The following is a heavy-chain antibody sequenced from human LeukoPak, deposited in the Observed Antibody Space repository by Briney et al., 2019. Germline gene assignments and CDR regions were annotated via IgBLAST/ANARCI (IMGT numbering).Heavy chain of an antibody. V-gene: IGHV4-59*12. D-gene: IGHD3-10*01. CDR1: GGSISSYY. CDR2: IYYSGST. Sequence: PSETLSLTCTVSGGSISSYYWSWIRQPPGKGLEWIGYIYYSGSTNYNPSLKSRVTISVDTSKNQFSLKLSSVTAADTAVYYCARDSMYYYGSGSYYTYHGNWGQGTLVTVSS. CDR3: ARDSMYYYGSGSYYTYHGN. J-gene: IGHJ4*02.